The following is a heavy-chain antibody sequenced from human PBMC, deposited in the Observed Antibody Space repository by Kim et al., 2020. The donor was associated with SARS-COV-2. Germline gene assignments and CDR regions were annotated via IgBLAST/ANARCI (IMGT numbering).Heavy chain of an antibody. D-gene: IGHD3-10*01. CDR1: GGTFSSYA. V-gene: IGHV1-69*13. J-gene: IGHJ6*02. CDR3: ASEASSGSREYYYGMDV. CDR2: IIPIFGTA. Sequence: SVKVSCKASGGTFSSYAISWVRQAPGQGLEWMGGIIPIFGTANYAQKFQGRVTITADESTSTAYMELSSLRSEDTAVYYCASEASSGSREYYYGMDVWGQGTTVTVS.